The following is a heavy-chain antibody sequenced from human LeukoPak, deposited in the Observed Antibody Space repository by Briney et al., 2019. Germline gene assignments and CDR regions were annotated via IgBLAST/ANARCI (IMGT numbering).Heavy chain of an antibody. CDR2: INQDGSEK. Sequence: GGSLRLSCAASGFTFGVSWLSWVRQAPGKGLEWVANINQDGSEKFYVDSVHGRFTISRDNARKSVYLQMNSLSAEDTAVYYCATDAGYYKFDSWGQGTLVTVSS. D-gene: IGHD2-21*01. J-gene: IGHJ4*02. V-gene: IGHV3-7*01. CDR1: GFTFGVSW. CDR3: ATDAGYYKFDS.